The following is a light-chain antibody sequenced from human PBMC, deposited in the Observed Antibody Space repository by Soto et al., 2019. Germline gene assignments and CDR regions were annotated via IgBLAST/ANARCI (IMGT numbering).Light chain of an antibody. CDR2: EVS. CDR1: SSDMGNSDF. CDR3: SSYTTSTASIL. Sequence: QSALTQPASVSGSPGQSITISCTGTSSDMGNSDFVSWYQQVPRTALTAMIYEVSSRPSGLSKRFSGPKSGNPPSLCISGLQAEDEVYYYYSSYTTSTASILFGGGTQLTVL. J-gene: IGLJ7*01. V-gene: IGLV2-14*01.